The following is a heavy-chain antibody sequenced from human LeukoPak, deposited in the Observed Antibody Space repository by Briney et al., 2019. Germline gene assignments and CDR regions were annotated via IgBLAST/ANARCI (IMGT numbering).Heavy chain of an antibody. J-gene: IGHJ4*02. Sequence: NPSETLSLTCAVYGGSFSGYYWTWIRQPAGKGLEWLGRVYTSGSPNYNPSLKGRVTMSLDTSKNQFSLKLRSVTAADTAVYYCARDFYYGSGSYPDYWGQGTLVTVSS. CDR1: GGSFSGYY. V-gene: IGHV4-4*07. D-gene: IGHD3-10*01. CDR2: VYTSGSP. CDR3: ARDFYYGSGSYPDY.